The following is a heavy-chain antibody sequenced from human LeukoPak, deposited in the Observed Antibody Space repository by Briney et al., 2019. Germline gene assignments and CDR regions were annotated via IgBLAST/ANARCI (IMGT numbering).Heavy chain of an antibody. CDR2: IYSGGST. V-gene: IGHV3-53*01. D-gene: IGHD1-1*01. CDR1: GFTVGSNY. J-gene: IGHJ5*02. Sequence: PSGGSLRLSCAASGFTVGSNYMSWVRQAPGKGLEWVSVIYSGGSTYYADSVKGRFTISRDNSKNTLYLQMNSLRAEDTAVYYCARDFNNWNDNWFDPWGQGTLVTVSS. CDR3: ARDFNNWNDNWFDP.